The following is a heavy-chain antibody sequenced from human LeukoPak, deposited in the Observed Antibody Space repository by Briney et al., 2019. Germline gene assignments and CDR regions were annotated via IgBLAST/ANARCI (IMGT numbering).Heavy chain of an antibody. J-gene: IGHJ4*02. V-gene: IGHV3-23*01. CDR3: AKVSGSYSSWYYFDY. Sequence: GGSLRLSCAASGFTFSSYAMSWVRQAPGKGLEWVSGISGSGGSTYSADSVKGRFTISRDNSKNTLYLQMNSLRAEDTAVYYCAKVSGSYSSWYYFDYWGQGTLVTVSS. CDR1: GFTFSSYA. D-gene: IGHD1-26*01. CDR2: ISGSGGST.